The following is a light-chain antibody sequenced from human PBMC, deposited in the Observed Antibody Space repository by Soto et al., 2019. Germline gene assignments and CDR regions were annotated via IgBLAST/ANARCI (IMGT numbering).Light chain of an antibody. J-gene: IGLJ3*02. CDR1: SRDVGGYNY. CDR3: CSYAGSVV. Sequence: QSALTQPRSVSGSPGQSVTISCTGTSRDVGGYNYVSWYQHHPGKAPRLMIYDVTKRPSGVPDRFSGSKSGNTASLTISGIQADDEAEYYCCSYAGSVVFGGGTKLTVL. V-gene: IGLV2-11*01. CDR2: DVT.